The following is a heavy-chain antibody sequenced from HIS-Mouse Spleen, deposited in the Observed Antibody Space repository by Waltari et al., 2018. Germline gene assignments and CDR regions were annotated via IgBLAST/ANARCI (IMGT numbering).Heavy chain of an antibody. J-gene: IGHJ1*01. V-gene: IGHV4-38-2*02. Sequence: QVQLQESGPGLVKPSETLSLTCTVSGYSISSGYYWGWIRQPPGKGLEWIGGSYHSGSTYYNPSLKSRVTISVDTSKNQFSLKLSSVTAADTAVYYCARDSWAYAIEYFQHWGQGTLVTVSS. CDR3: ARDSWAYAIEYFQH. D-gene: IGHD2-8*01. CDR1: GYSISSGYY. CDR2: SYHSGST.